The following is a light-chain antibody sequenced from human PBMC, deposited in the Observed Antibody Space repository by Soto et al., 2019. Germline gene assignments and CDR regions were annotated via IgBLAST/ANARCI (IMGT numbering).Light chain of an antibody. CDR3: QQYDTLPAT. CDR1: QDISNF. J-gene: IGKJ1*01. V-gene: IGKV1-33*01. Sequence: DIRMTQSPSSLSASVGDRVTITCQASQDISNFLNWYQQKPGKAPTLLIYDVSNLERGVPSRFSGSGSGTDFTFTISSLQPEDIATYYCQQYDTLPATFGQGTKVEIK. CDR2: DVS.